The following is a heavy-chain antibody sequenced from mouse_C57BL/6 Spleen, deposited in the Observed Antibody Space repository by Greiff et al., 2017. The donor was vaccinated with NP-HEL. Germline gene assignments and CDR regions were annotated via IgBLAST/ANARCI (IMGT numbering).Heavy chain of an antibody. V-gene: IGHV1-15*01. Sequence: QVQLKESGAELVRPGASVTLSCKASGYTFTDYEMHWVKQTPVHGLEWIGAIDPETGGTAYNQKFKGKAILTADKSSSTAYMELRSLTSEDSAVYYCTDYDGFAYWGQGTLVTVSA. D-gene: IGHD2-4*01. J-gene: IGHJ3*01. CDR3: TDYDGFAY. CDR1: GYTFTDYE. CDR2: IDPETGGT.